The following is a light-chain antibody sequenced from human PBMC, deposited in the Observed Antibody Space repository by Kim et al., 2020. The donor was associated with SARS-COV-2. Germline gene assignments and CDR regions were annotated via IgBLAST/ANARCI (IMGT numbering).Light chain of an antibody. CDR3: QAWDSSTKVV. J-gene: IGLJ2*01. Sequence: PGQTASITCSGDKLGDKYACWYQQRPGHSPVLVIYQDSKRPSGIPERFSGSNSGNTATLTISGTQAMDEADYYCQAWDSSTKVVFGGGTQLTVL. V-gene: IGLV3-1*01. CDR2: QDS. CDR1: KLGDKY.